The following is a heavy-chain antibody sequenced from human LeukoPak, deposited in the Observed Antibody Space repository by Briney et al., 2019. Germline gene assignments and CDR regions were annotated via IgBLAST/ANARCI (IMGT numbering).Heavy chain of an antibody. V-gene: IGHV1-2*02. CDR2: INPNSGGT. J-gene: IGHJ6*03. CDR1: GYTFTGYY. CDR3: ARDSVVGATTGPGSYYYYYMDV. D-gene: IGHD1-26*01. Sequence: ASVKVSCKASGYTFTGYYMHWVRQAPGQGLEWMGWINPNSGGTNYAQKFQGRVTMTRDTSISTAYMELSRLRSDDMAVYYCARDSVVGATTGPGSYYYYYMDVWGKGTTVTVSS.